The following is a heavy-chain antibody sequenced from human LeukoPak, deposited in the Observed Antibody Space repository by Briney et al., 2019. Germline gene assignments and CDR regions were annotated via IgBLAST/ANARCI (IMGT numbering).Heavy chain of an antibody. CDR2: ISSSSSVI. CDR1: GFTFSSYA. V-gene: IGHV3-48*01. CDR3: ARDSRQQLPH. J-gene: IGHJ4*02. Sequence: GGSLRLSCAASGFTFSSYAMNWVRQAPGRGLEWLSYISSSSSVIYYADSVKGRFTISRDNAKNSLYLQMSSLRAEDTAVYYCARDSRQQLPHWGQGTLVTVSS. D-gene: IGHD6-13*01.